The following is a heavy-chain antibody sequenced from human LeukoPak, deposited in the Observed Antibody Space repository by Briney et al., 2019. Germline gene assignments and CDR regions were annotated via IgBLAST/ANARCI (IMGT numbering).Heavy chain of an antibody. Sequence: GGSLRLSCAASGFTFDDYAMHWVRQAPGKGLEWVSGISWNSGSIGYADSVKGRFTISRDNAKNSLYLQMNSLRAEDTALYYCAKEGTKNWGQGTLVTVSS. J-gene: IGHJ4*02. CDR1: GFTFDDYA. CDR3: AKEGTKN. D-gene: IGHD3-10*01. V-gene: IGHV3-9*01. CDR2: ISWNSGSI.